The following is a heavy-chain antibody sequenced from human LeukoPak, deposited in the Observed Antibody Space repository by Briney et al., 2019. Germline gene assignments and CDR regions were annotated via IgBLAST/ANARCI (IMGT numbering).Heavy chain of an antibody. CDR1: GYTFTSYH. CDR2: INPSSGST. J-gene: IGHJ5*02. V-gene: IGHV1-46*01. Sequence: ASVKVSCKASGYTFTSYHMHWVRQAPGQGLEWMGIINPSSGSTSYAQKFQGRVTMTRDTSTSTVYMELSSLRSEDTAVYYCARAYYCSSTSCYRFWFDPWGQGTLVTVSS. CDR3: ARAYYCSSTSCYRFWFDP. D-gene: IGHD2-2*02.